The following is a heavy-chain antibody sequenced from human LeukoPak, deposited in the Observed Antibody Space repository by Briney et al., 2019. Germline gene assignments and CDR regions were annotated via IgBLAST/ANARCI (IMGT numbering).Heavy chain of an antibody. J-gene: IGHJ4*02. D-gene: IGHD4-17*01. Sequence: GGSLRLSCAASGFTFTTFAMGWVRQAPGKGLEWVSTLSGSGYITYYADSVKGRFTISRDNSKNTLYLQMNSLRAEDTAVYYCAKEYGDLNWGQGTLVTVSS. CDR1: GFTFTTFA. CDR2: LSGSGYIT. CDR3: AKEYGDLN. V-gene: IGHV3-23*01.